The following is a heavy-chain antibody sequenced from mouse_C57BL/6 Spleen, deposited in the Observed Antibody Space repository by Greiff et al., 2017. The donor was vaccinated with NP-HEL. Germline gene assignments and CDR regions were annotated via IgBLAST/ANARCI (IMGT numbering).Heavy chain of an antibody. CDR1: GFTFSSYG. CDR2: ISSGGSYT. V-gene: IGHV5-6*01. D-gene: IGHD3-2*02. CDR3: ARRVDSSGYFDY. J-gene: IGHJ2*01. Sequence: EVQLQESGGDLVKPGGSLKLSCAASGFTFSSYGMSWVRQTPDKRLEWVATISSGGSYTYYPDNAKNTLYLQMSSLKSEDTAMYYCARRVDSSGYFDYWGQGTTLTVSS.